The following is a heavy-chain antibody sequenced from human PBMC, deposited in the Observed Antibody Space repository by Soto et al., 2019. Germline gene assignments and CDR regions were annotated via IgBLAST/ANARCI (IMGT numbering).Heavy chain of an antibody. J-gene: IGHJ6*02. CDR3: ARDKDREQLGGIYYYALDV. CDR1: GDTFSSFA. CDR2: IITIFRTP. Sequence: QVQLVQSGAEVKKPGSSVKVSCKASGDTFSSFAISWVRQAPGQGLEWMGGIITIFRTPKYAQKFQGRVTITADEFTSTACMELSSLRSEDTAVYYCARDKDREQLGGIYYYALDVWGQGTTVIVSS. D-gene: IGHD1-1*01. V-gene: IGHV1-69*12.